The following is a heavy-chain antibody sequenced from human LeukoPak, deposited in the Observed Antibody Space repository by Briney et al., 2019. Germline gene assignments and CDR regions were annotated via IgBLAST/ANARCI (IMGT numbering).Heavy chain of an antibody. CDR1: TFTFSNYA. D-gene: IGHD2-15*01. CDR3: AKEYSRHDAFDI. Sequence: PGGSLRLSCAASTFTFSNYAMSWVRQAPGMGLEWVSTISGSGGSTYDADSVKGRFTISRDNSKNTLYLQMNSLRAEDTALYYCAKEYSRHDAFDIWGQGTMVTVSS. V-gene: IGHV3-23*01. J-gene: IGHJ3*02. CDR2: ISGSGGST.